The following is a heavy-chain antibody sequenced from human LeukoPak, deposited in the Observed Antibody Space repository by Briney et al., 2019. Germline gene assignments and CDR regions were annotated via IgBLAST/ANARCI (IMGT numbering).Heavy chain of an antibody. Sequence: GASVKVSCKTSGYTFTSHYIHWVRQAPGQGLEWMGIINPSGGSTSYAQKFQGRVIMTRDTSTSTVYMYLSSLRSEDTAVYYCARDSLYGVVDYWGQGTLVTVSS. CDR3: ARDSLYGVVDY. D-gene: IGHD4-17*01. V-gene: IGHV1-46*01. J-gene: IGHJ4*02. CDR2: INPSGGST. CDR1: GYTFTSHY.